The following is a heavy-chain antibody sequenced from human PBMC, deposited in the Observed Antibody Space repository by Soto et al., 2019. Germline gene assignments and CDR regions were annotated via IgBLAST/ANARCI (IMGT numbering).Heavy chain of an antibody. CDR1: GYTFTGHY. V-gene: IGHV1-2*02. D-gene: IGHD1-26*01. CDR3: GRGRSGQIVVFY. Sequence: ASVKVSCKASGYTFTGHYIHWVRQAPEQGPEWMGEIGPESGATRYAQKFQGRVTMTRDTSITTVYMELKNLSPDDTAVYYCGRGRSGQIVVFYWGQGTPVTVAS. J-gene: IGHJ4*02. CDR2: IGPESGAT.